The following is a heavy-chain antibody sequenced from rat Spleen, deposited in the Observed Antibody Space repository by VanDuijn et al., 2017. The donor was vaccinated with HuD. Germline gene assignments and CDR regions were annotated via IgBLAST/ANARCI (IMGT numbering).Heavy chain of an antibody. CDR2: ISSGGTP. V-gene: IGHV2-6*01. J-gene: IGHJ3*01. CDR3: ARGWERFAY. D-gene: IGHD5-1*01. Sequence: QVQLKESGPGLVQPSQTLSLTCTVSGFSLTSYTISWVRQPPGKGLEWIGAISSGGTPYYNSTLKSRLSISRDTSKSQLFLKMNILQTEDTAMYFCARGWERFAYWGQGTLVTVSS. CDR1: GFSLTSYT.